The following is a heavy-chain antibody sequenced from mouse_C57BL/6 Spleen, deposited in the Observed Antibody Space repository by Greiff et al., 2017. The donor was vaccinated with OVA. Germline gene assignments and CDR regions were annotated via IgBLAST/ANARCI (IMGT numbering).Heavy chain of an antibody. V-gene: IGHV1-55*01. D-gene: IGHD1-1*01. CDR3: AREDYYGSSLFAY. Sequence: QVQLQQPGAELVKPGASVKMSCKASGYTFTSYWITWVKQRPGQGLEWIGDIYPGSASTNYNEKFKSKATLTVDTSSSTAYMQLSSLTSEDSAVYYCAREDYYGSSLFAYWGQVTLVTVSA. J-gene: IGHJ3*01. CDR2: IYPGSAST. CDR1: GYTFTSYW.